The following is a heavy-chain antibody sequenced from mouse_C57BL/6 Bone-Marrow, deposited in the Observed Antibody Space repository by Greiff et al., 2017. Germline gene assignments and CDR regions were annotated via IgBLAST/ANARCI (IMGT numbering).Heavy chain of an antibody. D-gene: IGHD2-5*01. CDR3: ARDYYSNYFDY. J-gene: IGHJ2*01. CDR2: IYPRSGNT. Sequence: VQLQQSGAELARPGASVKLSCKASGYTFTSYGISWVKQRTGQGLEWIGEIYPRSGNTYYNEKFKGKATLTADKSSSPAYMALRSLPAEDSAVYCCARDYYSNYFDYWGQGTTLTVSS. CDR1: GYTFTSYG. V-gene: IGHV1-81*01.